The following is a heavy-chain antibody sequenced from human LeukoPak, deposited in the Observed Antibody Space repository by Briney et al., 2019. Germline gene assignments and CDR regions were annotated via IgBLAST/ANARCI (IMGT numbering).Heavy chain of an antibody. CDR1: GFTFSESA. Sequence: GGSLRLSCAASGFTFSESAMHWVRQAPGKGLEWVSGISWSSRTIGYADSVKGRFTISSDNSKNTVYLQMNSLRPEDMAVYYCAKEIFSGLLYIDYWGQGTLVTVSS. CDR3: AKEIFSGLLYIDY. V-gene: IGHV3-9*03. J-gene: IGHJ4*02. CDR2: ISWSSRTI. D-gene: IGHD5-12*01.